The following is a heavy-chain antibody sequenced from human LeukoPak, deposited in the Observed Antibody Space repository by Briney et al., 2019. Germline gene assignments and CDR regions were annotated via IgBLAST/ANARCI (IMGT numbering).Heavy chain of an antibody. CDR3: ARVAAAGNYYFDY. D-gene: IGHD6-13*01. V-gene: IGHV4-34*01. J-gene: IGHJ4*02. CDR1: GFTFSSYA. CDR2: INHSGST. Sequence: GSLRLSCAASGFTFSSYAMSWVRQPPGKGLEWIGEINHSGSTNYNPSLKSRVTISVDTSKNQFSLKLSSVTAADTAVYFCARVAAAGNYYFDYWGQGTLVTVSS.